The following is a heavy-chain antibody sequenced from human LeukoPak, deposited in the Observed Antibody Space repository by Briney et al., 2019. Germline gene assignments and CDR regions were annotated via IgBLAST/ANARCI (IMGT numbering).Heavy chain of an antibody. CDR1: GGSIRNYF. J-gene: IGHJ4*02. Sequence: SETLSLTCTVSGGSIRNYFWTWIRQPPGKGLEWIGYVYYSGSTNYNYNPSLKSRVSISVDTSKSQFSLKLSSVTAADTAVYYCARASPVGDSFDYWGQGTLVTVSS. CDR2: VYYSGSTNY. V-gene: IGHV4-59*01. CDR3: ARASPVGDSFDY. D-gene: IGHD1-26*01.